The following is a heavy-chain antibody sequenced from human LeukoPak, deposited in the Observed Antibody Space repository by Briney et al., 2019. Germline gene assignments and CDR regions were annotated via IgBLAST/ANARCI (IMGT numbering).Heavy chain of an antibody. J-gene: IGHJ4*02. CDR2: ISGSGGST. Sequence: GGSLRLSCAASGFTFSSSAMSWVRQAPGKGLEWVSAISGSGGSTYYADSVKGRFTISRDNSKNTLYLQMNSLRAEDTAVYYCANVGGYSYGYIDYWGQGTLVTVSS. CDR1: GFTFSSSA. V-gene: IGHV3-23*01. D-gene: IGHD5-18*01. CDR3: ANVGGYSYGYIDY.